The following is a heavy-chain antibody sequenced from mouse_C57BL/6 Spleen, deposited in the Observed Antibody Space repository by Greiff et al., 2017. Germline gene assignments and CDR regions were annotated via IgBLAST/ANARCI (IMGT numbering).Heavy chain of an antibody. D-gene: IGHD2-13*01. J-gene: IGHJ2*01. CDR1: GYTFTSYW. V-gene: IGHV1-55*01. CDR3: ARSDGDVVDD. CDR2: IYPGSGST. Sequence: QVQLQQPGAELVKPGASVQMSCKASGYTFTSYWITWVKQRPGPGLEWIGDIYPGSGSTNYNEKFKSKATLTVDTASSTDYMQLRSLTSEDYAVYYVARSDGDVVDDWGQGTTLTVSS.